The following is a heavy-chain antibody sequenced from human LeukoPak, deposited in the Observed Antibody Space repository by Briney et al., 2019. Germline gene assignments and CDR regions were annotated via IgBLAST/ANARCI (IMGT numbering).Heavy chain of an antibody. CDR3: ARGSSGWYGIDY. D-gene: IGHD6-19*01. CDR1: GFTFSNYW. V-gene: IGHV3-74*01. Sequence: GGSLRLSCAASGFTFSNYWMHWVRHVPGKGLVCVSRINIDGTSTSYADSVKGRFTISRDNAKNALYLQMNSLRAEDTAVYYCARGSSGWYGIDYWGQGALVNVSS. CDR2: INIDGTST. J-gene: IGHJ4*02.